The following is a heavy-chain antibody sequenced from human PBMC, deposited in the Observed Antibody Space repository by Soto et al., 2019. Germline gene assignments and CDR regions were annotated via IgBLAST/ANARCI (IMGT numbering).Heavy chain of an antibody. J-gene: IGHJ3*02. V-gene: IGHV4-39*01. D-gene: IGHD1-7*01. Sequence: SETLSLTCTVSGGSISSSSYYWGWIRQPPGKGLEWIGSIYYSGSTYYNPSLKSRVTISVDTSKNQFSLKLSSVTAADTAVYYCARPSGTSAAFDIWGQGTMVTVS. CDR3: ARPSGTSAAFDI. CDR1: GGSISSSSYY. CDR2: IYYSGST.